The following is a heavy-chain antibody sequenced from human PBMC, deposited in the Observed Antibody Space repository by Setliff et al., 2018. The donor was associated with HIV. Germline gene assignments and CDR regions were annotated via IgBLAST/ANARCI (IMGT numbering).Heavy chain of an antibody. CDR3: ARCKREQIYHHSYGMDV. J-gene: IGHJ6*02. D-gene: IGHD1-26*01. Sequence: PGGSLRLSCAASGFAFSGHQMSWVRQAPGKGLEWLSYINLGGDGTYYADSVKGRFSVSRDNAKNSLFLQMNSLRAEDTAVYYCARCKREQIYHHSYGMDVWGQGTTVTVSS. CDR1: GFAFSGHQ. CDR2: INLGGDGT. V-gene: IGHV3-11*04.